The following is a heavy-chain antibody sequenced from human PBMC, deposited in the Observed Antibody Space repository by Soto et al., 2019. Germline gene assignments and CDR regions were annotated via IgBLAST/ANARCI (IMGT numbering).Heavy chain of an antibody. Sequence: PGGSLRLSCAASGFTFSDYYMIWIRQAPGKGLEWVSYVSSSGSTIYYADSVKGRFTISRDNAKNSLYLQMNSLRAEDTAVYYCAREVRYSGYLSHDYWGQGTLVTVSS. CDR3: AREVRYSGYLSHDY. J-gene: IGHJ4*02. V-gene: IGHV3-11*01. CDR2: VSSSGSTI. CDR1: GFTFSDYY. D-gene: IGHD5-12*01.